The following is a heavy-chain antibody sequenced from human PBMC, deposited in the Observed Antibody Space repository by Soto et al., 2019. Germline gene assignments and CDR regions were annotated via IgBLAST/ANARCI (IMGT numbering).Heavy chain of an antibody. Sequence: SETLSLTCAVYGGSFSGYYWSWIRQPPGKGLEWIGEINHSGSTNYNPSLRSRVTISVDTSKNQFSLKLSSVTAADTAVYYCARDTSYSGYERNPTDYWGQGTLVTVSS. CDR1: GGSFSGYY. D-gene: IGHD5-12*01. CDR3: ARDTSYSGYERNPTDY. J-gene: IGHJ4*02. CDR2: INHSGST. V-gene: IGHV4-34*01.